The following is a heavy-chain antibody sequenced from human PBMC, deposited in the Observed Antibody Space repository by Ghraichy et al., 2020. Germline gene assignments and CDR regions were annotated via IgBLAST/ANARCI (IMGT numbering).Heavy chain of an antibody. CDR1: RFTFSSYA. D-gene: IGHD2-2*01. CDR3: ARYCRTTSCLPDYYGMDV. CDR2: ITGSGTNT. J-gene: IGHJ6*04. Sequence: GGSLRLSCAASRFTFSSYAMSWVRQAPGKGLEWVSAITGSGTNTYYADSVKGRFTISRDNSKNTLFLQMNSLRAEDTAVYYCARYCRTTSCLPDYYGMDVWGKGTTFTFSS. V-gene: IGHV3-23*01.